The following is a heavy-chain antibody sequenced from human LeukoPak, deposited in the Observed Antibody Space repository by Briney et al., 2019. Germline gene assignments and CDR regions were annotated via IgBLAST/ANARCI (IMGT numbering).Heavy chain of an antibody. CDR2: IKSKGSGGTT. D-gene: IGHD2-21*01. J-gene: IGHJ4*02. Sequence: KPGGSLRLSCAASGLTFIYAWMSWVRQAPGKGLEWVGRIKSKGSGGTTDYAAPVKGRFTISRDDSKNTVYLQMNSLKTEDTAIYYCIHIGSIPDRFDSWGQGTQVTVFS. V-gene: IGHV3-15*01. CDR1: GLTFIYAW. CDR3: IHIGSIPDRFDS.